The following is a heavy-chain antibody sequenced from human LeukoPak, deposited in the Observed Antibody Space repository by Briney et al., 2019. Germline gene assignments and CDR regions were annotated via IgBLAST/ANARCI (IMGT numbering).Heavy chain of an antibody. CDR2: INHSGST. J-gene: IGHJ3*02. V-gene: IGHV4-34*01. CDR1: GGSFSGYY. Sequence: TSETLSLTCAVYGGSFSGYYWRWIRQPPGKGLEWIGEINHSGSTNYNPSLKSRVTISVDTSKNQFSLKLSSVTAADTAVYYCARVEYSSGWYNKRHFDIWGQGTMVTVSS. CDR3: ARVEYSSGWYNKRHFDI. D-gene: IGHD6-19*01.